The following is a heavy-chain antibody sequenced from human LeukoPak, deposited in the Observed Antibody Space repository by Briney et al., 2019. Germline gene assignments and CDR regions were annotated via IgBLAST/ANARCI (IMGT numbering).Heavy chain of an antibody. V-gene: IGHV3-23*01. D-gene: IGHD6-13*01. CDR2: ISGSGGST. Sequence: PGGSLRLSCAASGFTFSSYAMSWARQAPGKGLEWVSAISGSGGSTFYADSVKGRFTISRDNSKNTLYLQMNSLRAEDTAVYYCAKDVGSGSWYIGYYYYYGMDVWGQGTTVTVSS. CDR1: GFTFSSYA. J-gene: IGHJ6*02. CDR3: AKDVGSGSWYIGYYYYYGMDV.